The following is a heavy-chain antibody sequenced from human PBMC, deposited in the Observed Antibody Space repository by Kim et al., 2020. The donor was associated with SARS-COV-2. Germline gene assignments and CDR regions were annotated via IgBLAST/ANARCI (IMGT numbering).Heavy chain of an antibody. CDR3: ARGAYYDSSGPYYFDY. V-gene: IGHV3-13*01. D-gene: IGHD3-22*01. Sequence: GGSLRLSCAASGFTFSSYDMDWVRQATGKGLEWVSAIGTAGDTYYPGSVKGRFTISRENAKNSLYLQMNSLRAGDTAVYYCARGAYYDSSGPYYFDYWGQGTLVTVSS. CDR2: IGTAGDT. J-gene: IGHJ4*02. CDR1: GFTFSSYD.